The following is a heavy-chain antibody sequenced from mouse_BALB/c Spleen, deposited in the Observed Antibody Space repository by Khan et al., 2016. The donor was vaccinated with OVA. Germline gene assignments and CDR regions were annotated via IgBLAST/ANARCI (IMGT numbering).Heavy chain of an antibody. Sequence: EVELVESGPGLVKPTQSLSLTCTVTGYSITSEYAWNWIRQFPGNKLEWMGYINYSGNTRFNPSLKSRTSITRDTSKNQFFLQLISVTSEDTATYYCARKDYYDYDPFPYGGQGTLVTVSA. J-gene: IGHJ3*01. D-gene: IGHD2-4*01. CDR3: ARKDYYDYDPFPY. V-gene: IGHV3-2*02. CDR1: GYSITSEYA. CDR2: INYSGNT.